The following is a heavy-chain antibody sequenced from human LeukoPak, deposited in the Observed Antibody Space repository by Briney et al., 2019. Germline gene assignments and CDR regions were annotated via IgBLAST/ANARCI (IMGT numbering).Heavy chain of an antibody. Sequence: SETLSLTCTVSGGSISSSSYYWSWIRQPPGKGLEWIGYIYYSGSTNYNPSLKSRVTISVDTSKNQFSLKLSSVTAADTAVYYCARAYYDSSGYISDYWGQGTLVTVSS. CDR2: IYYSGST. J-gene: IGHJ4*02. D-gene: IGHD3-22*01. V-gene: IGHV4-61*01. CDR1: GGSISSSSYY. CDR3: ARAYYDSSGYISDY.